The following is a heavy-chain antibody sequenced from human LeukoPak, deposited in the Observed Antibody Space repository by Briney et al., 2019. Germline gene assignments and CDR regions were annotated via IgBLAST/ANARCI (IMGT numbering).Heavy chain of an antibody. D-gene: IGHD3-10*01. CDR1: GYTFTSYD. V-gene: IGHV1-8*01. CDR3: ARGRPYYYGSGSYSWFDY. J-gene: IGHJ4*02. Sequence: RGASVKVSCKASGYTFTSYDINWVRQATGQGLEWMGWMNPNSGNTGYAQKFQGRVTMTRNTSISTAYMELSSLRSEDTAVYYCARGRPYYYGSGSYSWFDYWGQGTLVTVSS. CDR2: MNPNSGNT.